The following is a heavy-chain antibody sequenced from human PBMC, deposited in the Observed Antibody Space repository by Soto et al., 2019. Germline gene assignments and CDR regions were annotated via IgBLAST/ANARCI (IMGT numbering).Heavy chain of an antibody. J-gene: IGHJ4*02. V-gene: IGHV3-23*01. CDR2: IGGSGDGT. D-gene: IGHD5-18*01. CDR3: AKGVQLWCGYFDH. Sequence: PGGSLRLSCVVSGFTFSSYAMSWVRQAPGKGLEWVSTIGGSGDGTYYADSVKGRFTISRDNSKNTLHLQMNSLRAEDTAVYYCAKGVQLWCGYFDHCGQGALVTDPS. CDR1: GFTFSSYA.